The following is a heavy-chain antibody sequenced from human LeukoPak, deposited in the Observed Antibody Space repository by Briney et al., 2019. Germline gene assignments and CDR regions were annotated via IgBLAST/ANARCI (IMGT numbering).Heavy chain of an antibody. D-gene: IGHD3-10*01. Sequence: GGSLRLSCAASGFTFSSYSMNWVRQAPGKGLEWVSSISSSSSYIYYADSVKGRFTISRDNAKNSLYLQMNSLRAEDTAVYYCARSGRCFGERNWFDPWGQGTLVTVSS. CDR1: GFTFSSYS. CDR2: ISSSSSYI. CDR3: ARSGRCFGERNWFDP. J-gene: IGHJ5*02. V-gene: IGHV3-21*01.